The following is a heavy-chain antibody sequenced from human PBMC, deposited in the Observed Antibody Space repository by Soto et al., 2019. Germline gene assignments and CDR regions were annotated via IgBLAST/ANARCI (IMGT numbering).Heavy chain of an antibody. Sequence: ASVKVSCKASGYTFNSYGITWVRQAPGQGLEWMGWISAYNGNTNYAQKLQGRVTMTSDTSTSTAYMELRSLTSDDTAMYYCARVPGCSGGRCFSFDFDSWGQGTLVTVS. D-gene: IGHD2-15*01. V-gene: IGHV1-18*01. CDR2: ISAYNGNT. J-gene: IGHJ4*02. CDR3: ARVPGCSGGRCFSFDFDS. CDR1: GYTFNSYG.